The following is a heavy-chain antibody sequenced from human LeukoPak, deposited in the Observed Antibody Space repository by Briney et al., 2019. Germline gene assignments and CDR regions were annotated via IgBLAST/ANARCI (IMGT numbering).Heavy chain of an antibody. J-gene: IGHJ4*02. CDR1: GYTFTTFW. CDR2: IYPGDSDT. CDR3: VRSSRGEWDLNY. Sequence: GESLKISCKGSGYTFTTFWIGWVRQMPGKGLEWMGIIYPGDSDTRYSPSFQGQVTISADKSITTAYLQWSSLKASDTAMYYCVRSSRGEWDLNYWGQGTLVTVSS. V-gene: IGHV5-51*01. D-gene: IGHD1-26*01.